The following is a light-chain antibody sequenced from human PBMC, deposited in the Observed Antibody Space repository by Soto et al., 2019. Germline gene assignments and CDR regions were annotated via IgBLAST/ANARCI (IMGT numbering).Light chain of an antibody. CDR3: SSYTNINTRACV. CDR1: SGDIGSYNR. Sequence: VLTQPASVSGSPGQSITISCTGTSGDIGSYNRVSWYQQHPGKAPKLIIYEVTDRPSGVSNRFSGSKSGNTASLTVSGPQAEDEAEYYCSSYTNINTRACVFGTGTKVTVL. CDR2: EVT. V-gene: IGLV2-14*01. J-gene: IGLJ1*01.